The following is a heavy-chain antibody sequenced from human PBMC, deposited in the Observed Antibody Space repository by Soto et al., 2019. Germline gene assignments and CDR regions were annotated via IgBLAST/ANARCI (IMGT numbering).Heavy chain of an antibody. CDR2: IYYSGST. D-gene: IGHD1-26*01. Sequence: SETLSLTCTLSGGSLSTHYWNWIRQPPGKGLEWIGSIYYSGSTYYNPSLKSRVTISVDTSKNQFSLKLSSVTAADTAVYYCARLRSGSYYTPEYFQHWGQGTLVTVSS. CDR1: GGSLSTHY. J-gene: IGHJ1*01. CDR3: ARLRSGSYYTPEYFQH. V-gene: IGHV4-39*01.